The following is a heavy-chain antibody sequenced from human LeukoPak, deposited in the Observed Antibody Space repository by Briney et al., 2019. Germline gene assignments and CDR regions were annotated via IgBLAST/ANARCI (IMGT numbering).Heavy chain of an antibody. J-gene: IGHJ4*02. CDR1: GYTFTGYY. Sequence: ASVTVSCKASGYTFTGYYMHWVRQAPGQGLEWMGWINPSSGGTNYAQKFQGRVTMTRDTSISTAYMELSRLRSDDTAVYYCARSVATIDYWGQGTLVTVSS. V-gene: IGHV1-2*02. CDR3: ARSVATIDY. D-gene: IGHD5-12*01. CDR2: INPSSGGT.